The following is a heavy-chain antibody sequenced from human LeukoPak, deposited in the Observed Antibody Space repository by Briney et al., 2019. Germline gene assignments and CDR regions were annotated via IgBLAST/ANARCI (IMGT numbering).Heavy chain of an antibody. J-gene: IGHJ6*03. CDR3: ARTTEGGYTYDYFYYYYMDV. Sequence: SETLSLTCAVYGESFSGYYWSWIRQPPGKGLEWIGEINHSGSTNYNPSLKSRVTISVDTSKNHFSLKLSSVTAADTAVYYCARTTEGGYTYDYFYYYYMDVWGKGTTVTISS. CDR2: INHSGST. CDR1: GESFSGYY. V-gene: IGHV4-34*01. D-gene: IGHD5-18*01.